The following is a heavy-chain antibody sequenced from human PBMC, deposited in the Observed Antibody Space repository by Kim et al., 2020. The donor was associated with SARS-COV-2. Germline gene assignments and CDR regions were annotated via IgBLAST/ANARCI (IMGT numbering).Heavy chain of an antibody. CDR2: IIPIFGTA. CDR1: GGTFSSYA. J-gene: IGHJ5*02. CDR3: AHIISGWPTGDWFDP. V-gene: IGHV1-69*13. Sequence: SVKVSCKASGGTFSSYAISWVRQAPGQGLEWMGGIIPIFGTANYAQKFQGRVTITADESTSTAYMELSSLRSEDTAVYYCAHIISGWPTGDWFDPWGQGTLVTVSS. D-gene: IGHD6-19*01.